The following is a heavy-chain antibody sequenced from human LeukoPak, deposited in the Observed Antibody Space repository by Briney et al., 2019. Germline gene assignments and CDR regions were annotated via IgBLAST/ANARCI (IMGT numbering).Heavy chain of an antibody. V-gene: IGHV3-48*04. D-gene: IGHD6-13*01. J-gene: IGHJ4*02. Sequence: PGGSLRLSCAASGFTFSSYWMSWVRQAPGKGLEWVSYISSSSSTIYYADSVKGRFTISRDNAKNSLYLQMNSLRAEDTAVYYCARVKGIAAAGTYNYFDYWGQGTLVTVSS. CDR2: ISSSSSTI. CDR3: ARVKGIAAAGTYNYFDY. CDR1: GFTFSSYW.